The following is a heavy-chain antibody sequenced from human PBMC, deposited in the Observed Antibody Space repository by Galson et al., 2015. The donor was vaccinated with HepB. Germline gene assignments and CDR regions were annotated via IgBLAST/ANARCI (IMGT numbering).Heavy chain of an antibody. J-gene: IGHJ4*01. CDR2: ISGSGGGT. Sequence: SLRLSCAASGFTFRSYAMSWVRQAPGKGLEWVSRISGSGGGTYYADSVKGRFTISRDNSKSTLYVQMSSLRAEDTAVYYCAKVPYTYDSSGYFDYWGHGTLVTVSS. V-gene: IGHV3-23*01. CDR1: GFTFRSYA. CDR3: AKVPYTYDSSGYFDY. D-gene: IGHD3-22*01.